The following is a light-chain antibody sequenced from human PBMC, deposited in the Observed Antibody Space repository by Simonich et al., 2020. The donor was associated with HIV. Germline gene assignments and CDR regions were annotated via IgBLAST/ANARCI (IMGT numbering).Light chain of an antibody. J-gene: IGKJ4*01. CDR3: QQYNSYSVT. V-gene: IGKV1-5*03. Sequence: DIQMTQSPSTLSASVGDNVTITRRASQSISIWLAWYQPKPGKAPKLLIYKASNLETGVPSRFSGSGSGTEFTLTISSLQPDDFATYYCQQYNSYSVTFGGGTKVEIK. CDR2: KAS. CDR1: QSISIW.